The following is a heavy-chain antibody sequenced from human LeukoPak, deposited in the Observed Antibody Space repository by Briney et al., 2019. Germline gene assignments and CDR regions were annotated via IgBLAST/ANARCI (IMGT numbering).Heavy chain of an antibody. D-gene: IGHD3-22*01. CDR2: ISYDGSNK. CDR1: GFTFSSYG. Sequence: GRSLRLSCAASGFTFSSYGMHWVRQATGKGLEWVAVISYDGSNKYYADSVKGRFTISRDNSKNTLYLQMNSLRAEDTAVYYCAKGDYYDSSGYPPLFDYWGQGTLVTVSS. J-gene: IGHJ4*02. CDR3: AKGDYYDSSGYPPLFDY. V-gene: IGHV3-30*18.